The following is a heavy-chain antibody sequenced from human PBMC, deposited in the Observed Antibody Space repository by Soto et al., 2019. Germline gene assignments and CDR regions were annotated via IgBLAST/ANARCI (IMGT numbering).Heavy chain of an antibody. D-gene: IGHD4-17*01. V-gene: IGHV3-30*18. CDR2: ISYDGSNK. J-gene: IGHJ6*02. CDR3: AKEMAYGDFPDYYGMDV. CDR1: GFTFSSYG. Sequence: GGSLRLSCAASGFTFSSYGMHWVRQAPGKGLEWVAVISYDGSNKYYADSVKGRFTISRDNSKNTLYLQMNSLRAEDTAVYYCAKEMAYGDFPDYYGMDVWGQGTTVTVSS.